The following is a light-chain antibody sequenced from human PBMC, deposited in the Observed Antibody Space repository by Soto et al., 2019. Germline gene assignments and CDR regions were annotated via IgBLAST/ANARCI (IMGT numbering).Light chain of an antibody. J-gene: IGKJ4*01. CDR1: QSVVSNF. V-gene: IGKV3-11*01. CDR2: AAS. Sequence: DNVLTQSPGIVSLSPGDRATLSCRPSQSVVSNFLAWYQQKPGQAPSLLIYAASNRATGIPARFSGSGSGTDFTLTISSLEPEDSAVYYCQQRSDWPITSGGGTKVDIK. CDR3: QQRSDWPIT.